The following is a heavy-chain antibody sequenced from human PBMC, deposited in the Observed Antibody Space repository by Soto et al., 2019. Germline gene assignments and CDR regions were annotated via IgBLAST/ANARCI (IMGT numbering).Heavy chain of an antibody. V-gene: IGHV3-30*18. CDR3: AKDWAEAEKYYMDV. CDR2: ISYDGSNK. CDR1: GFTFSSYG. Sequence: QVQLVESGGGVVQPGRSLRLSCAASGFTFSSYGMHWVRQAPGKGLEWVAVISYDGSNKYYADSVKGRFTISRDNSKNTLYLQMNSLRAEDTAVYYCAKDWAEAEKYYMDVWGKGTTVTVSS. D-gene: IGHD3-16*01. J-gene: IGHJ6*03.